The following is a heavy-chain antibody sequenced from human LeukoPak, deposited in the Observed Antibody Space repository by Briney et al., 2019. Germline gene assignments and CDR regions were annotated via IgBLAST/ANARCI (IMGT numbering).Heavy chain of an antibody. V-gene: IGHV3-7*05. CDR2: IQQDGSVK. D-gene: IGHD3-22*01. J-gene: IGHJ4*02. CDR3: ARFSRSSDSY. Sequence: TGGSLRLSCAASGFTFSTYWMSWVRQAPGKGLEWVANIQQDGSVKNYVDSVKGRFTISRDNAKNSLYLQMNSLRAEDTAVYYCARFSRSSDSYWGQGTLVTVSS. CDR1: GFTFSTYW.